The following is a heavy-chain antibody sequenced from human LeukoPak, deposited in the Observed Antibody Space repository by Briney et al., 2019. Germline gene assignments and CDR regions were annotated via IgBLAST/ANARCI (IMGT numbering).Heavy chain of an antibody. CDR2: IYYSGTT. J-gene: IGHJ5*02. V-gene: IGHV4-59*08. D-gene: IGHD4-17*01. CDR3: ARLGTHGDYLNP. Sequence: PSETLSLTCTVSGGSISTYYWSWIRQPPGKGLEWLGYIYYSGTTNYNPSLKSRVIISLDTPKSQFSLKLNSVTAADTAVYYCARLGTHGDYLNPWGQGTLVTVSS. CDR1: GGSISTYY.